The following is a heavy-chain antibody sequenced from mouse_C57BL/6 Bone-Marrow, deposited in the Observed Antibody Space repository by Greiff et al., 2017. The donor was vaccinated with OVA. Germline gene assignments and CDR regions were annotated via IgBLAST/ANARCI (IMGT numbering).Heavy chain of an antibody. CDR3: TTMVTPRAMDY. CDR2: IHPNSGST. D-gene: IGHD2-2*01. V-gene: IGHV1-64*01. CDR1: GYTFTSYW. J-gene: IGHJ4*01. Sequence: LQQPGAELVKPGASVKLSCKASGYTFTSYWMHWVKQRPGQGLEWIGMIHPNSGSTNYNEKFKSKATLTVDKSSSTAYMQLSSLTSEDAAVYSGTTMVTPRAMDYWGQGTSVTVSS.